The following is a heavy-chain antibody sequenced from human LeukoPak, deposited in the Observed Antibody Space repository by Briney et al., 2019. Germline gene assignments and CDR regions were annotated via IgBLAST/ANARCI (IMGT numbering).Heavy chain of an antibody. J-gene: IGHJ3*02. Sequence: GRSLRLSCAASGFTFSSYAMHWVRQAPGKGLEWVAVISYDGSNKYYADSVKGRFTISRDNSKNTLHLQMNSLRAEDTAVYYCARERMTGDAFDIWGQGTMVTVSS. D-gene: IGHD2-15*01. CDR1: GFTFSSYA. V-gene: IGHV3-30*04. CDR3: ARERMTGDAFDI. CDR2: ISYDGSNK.